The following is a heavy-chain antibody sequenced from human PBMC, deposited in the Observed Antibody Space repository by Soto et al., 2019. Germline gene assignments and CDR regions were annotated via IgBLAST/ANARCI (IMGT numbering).Heavy chain of an antibody. V-gene: IGHV3-33*01. D-gene: IGHD4-17*01. J-gene: IGHJ4*02. CDR2: IWYDGSNK. CDR3: ASDGTVTTNY. Sequence: QVQLVESGGGVLQPGRSRRLSCAASGFTFSNYGMHWVREAPGKGLERVAVIWYDGSNKYYADSVKGRFTISRDNSKNTLYLQMNSLRAEDTAVYYCASDGTVTTNYWGQGTLVTVSS. CDR1: GFTFSNYG.